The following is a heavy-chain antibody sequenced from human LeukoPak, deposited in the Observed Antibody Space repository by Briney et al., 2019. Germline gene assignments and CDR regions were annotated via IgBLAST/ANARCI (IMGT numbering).Heavy chain of an antibody. CDR1: GYSISSGYY. V-gene: IGHV4-38-2*02. J-gene: IGHJ4*02. CDR3: ARGRWLGXFXX. D-gene: IGHD6-19*01. Sequence: SETLSLTCTVSGYSISSGYYWGWIRQPPGKGLEWIGSIYHSGSTYYNPSLKSRVTISVDTSKNQFSLELSSVTAADTAVYYCARGRWLGXFXXWGQXTLVTX. CDR2: IYHSGST.